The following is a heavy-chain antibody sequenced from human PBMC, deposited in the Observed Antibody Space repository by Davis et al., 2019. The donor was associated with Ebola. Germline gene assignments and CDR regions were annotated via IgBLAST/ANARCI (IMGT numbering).Heavy chain of an antibody. CDR3: ARATGPYYDFWSGYYTRWFDP. Sequence: ASVKVSCKASGYTFTSYYMHWVRQAPGQGLEWMGIINPSGGSTSYAQKFQGRVTMTRDTSTSTVYMELSSLRSEDTAVYYCARATGPYYDFWSGYYTRWFDPWGQGTLVTVSS. CDR1: GYTFTSYY. CDR2: INPSGGST. J-gene: IGHJ5*02. V-gene: IGHV1-46*01. D-gene: IGHD3-3*01.